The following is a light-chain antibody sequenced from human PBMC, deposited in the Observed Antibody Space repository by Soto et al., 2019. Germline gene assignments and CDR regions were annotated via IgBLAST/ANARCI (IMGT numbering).Light chain of an antibody. J-gene: IGLJ1*01. Sequence: QSVLTQPASVSGSPGQSITISCTGTSSDVGGYNHVSWYQHYPGKAPKLIIYDVTNRPSGVSNRFSGSKSGNTASRTISGLQAEDEADYFCSSYTRSTIYVFGTGTKVTVL. CDR2: DVT. CDR3: SSYTRSTIYV. V-gene: IGLV2-14*03. CDR1: SSDVGGYNH.